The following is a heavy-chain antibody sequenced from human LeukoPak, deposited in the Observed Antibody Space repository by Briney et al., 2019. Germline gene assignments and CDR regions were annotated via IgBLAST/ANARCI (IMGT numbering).Heavy chain of an antibody. V-gene: IGHV3-7*03. CDR1: GLTFSRYW. CDR2: IKQDGSEK. CDR3: ARPSRSESFY. D-gene: IGHD1-26*01. J-gene: IGHJ4*02. Sequence: GGSLRLSCAASGLTFSRYWMSWVRLAPGKGLEWVANIKQDGSEKYYVDSVKGRFTISRDNAKNSLYLQMDSLRAEDRAVYYCARPSRSESFYWGQGTLVTASS.